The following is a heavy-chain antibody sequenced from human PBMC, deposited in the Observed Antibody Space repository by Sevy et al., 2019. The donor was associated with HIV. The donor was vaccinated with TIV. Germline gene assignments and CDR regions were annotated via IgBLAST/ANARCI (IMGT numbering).Heavy chain of an antibody. V-gene: IGHV3-30*18. D-gene: IGHD3-22*01. J-gene: IGHJ4*02. Sequence: GGSLRLSCAASGFTFRIYGMHWVRQAPGKGLEWVAAISYDGSNKYYADSVKGRFTISRDNSKNTLYLQMNSLRAEDTAVYYCAKDRSRYYESSGYSDYWGQGTLVTVSS. CDR2: ISYDGSNK. CDR3: AKDRSRYYESSGYSDY. CDR1: GFTFRIYG.